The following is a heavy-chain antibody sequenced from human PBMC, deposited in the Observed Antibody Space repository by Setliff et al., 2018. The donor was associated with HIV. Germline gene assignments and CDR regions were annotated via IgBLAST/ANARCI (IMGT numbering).Heavy chain of an antibody. CDR1: GGSISSSSHY. CDR3: ARGRGGDGYFFDY. J-gene: IGHJ4*02. D-gene: IGHD2-21*01. Sequence: SETLSLTCTVSGGSISSSSHYWGWIRQPPGKGLEWIGSIYNDGSTYYNPSLKSRVTISVDTSKNQFSLKLKSVTAADTAVYYCARGRGGDGYFFDYWGRGTQVTVSS. CDR2: IYNDGST. V-gene: IGHV4-39*01.